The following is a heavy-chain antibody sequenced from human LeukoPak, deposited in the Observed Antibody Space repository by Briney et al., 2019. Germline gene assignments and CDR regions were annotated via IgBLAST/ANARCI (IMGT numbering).Heavy chain of an antibody. J-gene: IGHJ4*02. V-gene: IGHV3-7*01. CDR3: VKGAFASARDY. CDR1: GFTFSGYW. Sequence: GGSLRLSCAASGFTFSGYWMNWVRQAPGKGLEWVANIKQDGSEKYYVDSVKGRFTISRDNANNSLYLQMNSLRAEDTAVYYRVKGAFASARDYWGQGTLVTVSS. D-gene: IGHD3-3*01. CDR2: IKQDGSEK.